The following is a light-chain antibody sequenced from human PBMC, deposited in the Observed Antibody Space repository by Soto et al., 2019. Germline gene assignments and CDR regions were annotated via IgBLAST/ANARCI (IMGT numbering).Light chain of an antibody. CDR3: GICESNMSAV. CDR1: SSTIGNGY. J-gene: IGLJ3*02. V-gene: IGLV1-51*01. CDR2: ENN. Sequence: QSVLTQPPSVSAAPGQKVTISCSGSSSTIGNGYISWYQQLPGTAPKLLIYENNKRPSGIPDRFSGSRSATSGTLAITGLQPEDEADYYCGICESNMSAVFGGGTKLTVL.